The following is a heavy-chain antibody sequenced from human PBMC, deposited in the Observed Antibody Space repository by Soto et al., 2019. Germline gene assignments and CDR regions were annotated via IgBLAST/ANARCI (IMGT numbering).Heavy chain of an antibody. CDR1: VITFSSYA. J-gene: IGHJ6*02. V-gene: IGHV3-23*01. D-gene: IGHD5-18*01. CDR3: AKDGRGIQLWYAYYYYGMDV. CDR2: ISGSGGST. Sequence: LRLACAASVITFSSYAMSCVRQAPGKGLDWVSAISGSGGSTYYADSVKGRFTISRDNSKNTLYLQMNSLRAEDTAVYYCAKDGRGIQLWYAYYYYGMDVWGQGTTVTVSS.